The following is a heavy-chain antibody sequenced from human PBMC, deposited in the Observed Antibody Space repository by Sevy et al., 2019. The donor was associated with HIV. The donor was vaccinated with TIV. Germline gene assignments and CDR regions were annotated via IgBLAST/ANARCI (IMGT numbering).Heavy chain of an antibody. CDR1: GFTFSSYG. V-gene: IGHV3-30*18. J-gene: IGHJ4*02. Sequence: GGSLRLSCAASGFTFSSYGMHWVRQAPGKGPEWVAVISYDGSNKYYADSVKGRFTISRDNSKNTLYLQMNSLRAEDTAVYYCAKDARGSSPGYFDYWGQGTLVTVSS. D-gene: IGHD2-2*01. CDR2: ISYDGSNK. CDR3: AKDARGSSPGYFDY.